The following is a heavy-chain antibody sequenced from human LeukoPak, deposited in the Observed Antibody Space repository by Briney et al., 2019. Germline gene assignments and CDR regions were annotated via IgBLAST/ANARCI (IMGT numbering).Heavy chain of an antibody. CDR1: GYTFTNYY. J-gene: IGHJ6*02. CDR2: INPSGGST. V-gene: IGHV1-46*01. Sequence: ASVKVSCKASGYTFTNYYIHWVRQAPGQGLEWMGIINPSGGSTRYAQKFQGRVTITADESTSTAYMELSSLRSEDTAVYYCARGAPGYYYGMDVWGQGTTVTVSS. CDR3: ARGAPGYYYGMDV.